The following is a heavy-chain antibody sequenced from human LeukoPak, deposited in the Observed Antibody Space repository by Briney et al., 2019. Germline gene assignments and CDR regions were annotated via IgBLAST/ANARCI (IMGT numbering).Heavy chain of an antibody. CDR2: ISSSDNTR. Sequence: PGGSLRLSCAASGLTFSSYEMNWVRQAPGKGVEWVSYISSSDNTRTYADSVKGRFTISRDNAKNSLYLEMNSLRAEDTAVYYCAREIVSAVAGNFDYWGQGTLVTVSS. CDR3: AREIVSAVAGNFDY. V-gene: IGHV3-48*03. J-gene: IGHJ4*02. D-gene: IGHD6-19*01. CDR1: GLTFSSYE.